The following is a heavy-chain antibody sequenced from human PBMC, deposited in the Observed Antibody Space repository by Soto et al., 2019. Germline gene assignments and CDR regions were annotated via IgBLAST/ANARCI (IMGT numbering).Heavy chain of an antibody. CDR3: ASERSAQYFDY. J-gene: IGHJ4*02. V-gene: IGHV1-69*06. D-gene: IGHD1-26*01. CDR1: GGTFSSYA. CDR2: IIPIFGTA. Sequence: GASVQVSCKASGGTFSSYAISWVRQAPGQGLEWMGGIIPIFGTANYAQKFQGRVTISADKSTSTAYMELSSLRSEDTAVYFCASERSAQYFDYWGQGTLVTVSS.